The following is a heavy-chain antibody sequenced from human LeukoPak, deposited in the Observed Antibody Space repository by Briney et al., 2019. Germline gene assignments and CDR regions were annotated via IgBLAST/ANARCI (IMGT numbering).Heavy chain of an antibody. Sequence: GASVKASCKASGYTFTSYGISWVRQATGQGLEWMGWMNPNSGNTGYAQKFQGRVTMTRNTSISTAYMELSSLRSEDTAVYYCARSFYDFWSGYYRNWFDPWGQGTLVTVSS. V-gene: IGHV1-8*02. CDR2: MNPNSGNT. CDR3: ARSFYDFWSGYYRNWFDP. CDR1: GYTFTSYG. J-gene: IGHJ5*02. D-gene: IGHD3-3*01.